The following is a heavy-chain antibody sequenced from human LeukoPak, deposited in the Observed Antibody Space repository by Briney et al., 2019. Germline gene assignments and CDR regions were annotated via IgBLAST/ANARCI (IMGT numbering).Heavy chain of an antibody. Sequence: PSETLSLTCTASGGSISSSSYYWGWIRQPPGKGLEWIGSIYYSGSTYYNPSLKSRVTISVDTSKNQFSLKLSSVTAADTAVYYCARHLEYSSGWFSSFDYWGQGTLVTVSS. CDR3: ARHLEYSSGWFSSFDY. CDR1: GGSISSSSYY. V-gene: IGHV4-39*07. D-gene: IGHD6-19*01. J-gene: IGHJ4*02. CDR2: IYYSGST.